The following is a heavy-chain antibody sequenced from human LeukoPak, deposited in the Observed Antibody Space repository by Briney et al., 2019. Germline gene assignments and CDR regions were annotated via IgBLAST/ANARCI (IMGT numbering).Heavy chain of an antibody. CDR1: GYSISSGYY. CDR2: IYHSGST. CDR3: ARQTYYDYVWGRYRYRFFDY. J-gene: IGHJ4*02. V-gene: IGHV4-38-2*02. Sequence: SETLSLTCTVSGYSISSGYYWGWIRQPPGKGLEWIGSIYHSGSTYYNPSLKSRVTISVDTSKNQFSLKLSSVTAADTAVYYCARQTYYDYVWGRYRYRFFDYWGQGTLVTVSS. D-gene: IGHD3-16*02.